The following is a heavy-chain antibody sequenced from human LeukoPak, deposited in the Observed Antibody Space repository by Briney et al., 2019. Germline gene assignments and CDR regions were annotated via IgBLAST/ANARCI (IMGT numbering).Heavy chain of an antibody. CDR1: GYNFRAYY. J-gene: IGHJ5*02. V-gene: IGHV1-2*02. Sequence: ASVKVSGKASGYNFRAYYIHWVRQAPGQGLEWLGYIRPMTGDTNYAQKFQDRVTFSMDTSTATAYMELRSLRSDDTAFYYCGRGVQSFDPRGQGTLVTVSS. CDR3: GRGVQSFDP. CDR2: IRPMTGDT.